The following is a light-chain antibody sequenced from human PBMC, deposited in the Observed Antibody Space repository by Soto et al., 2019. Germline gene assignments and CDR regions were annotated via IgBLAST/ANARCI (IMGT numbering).Light chain of an antibody. J-gene: IGLJ1*01. Sequence: QSVLTQPPSVSGAPGQRVSISCTGSTSNIGAPYDVHWYQHLPGTAPKLLIYGDNNRPSGVPDRFSGSKSGTSASLAITRLQAEDEADYYCCSYAGSSTVFGTGTKLTVL. CDR1: TSNIGAPYD. V-gene: IGLV1-40*01. CDR3: CSYAGSSTV. CDR2: GDN.